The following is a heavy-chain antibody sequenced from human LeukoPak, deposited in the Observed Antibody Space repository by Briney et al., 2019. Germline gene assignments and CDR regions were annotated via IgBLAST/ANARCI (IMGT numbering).Heavy chain of an antibody. V-gene: IGHV3-48*03. CDR3: ARERGSLGGSIAVAVFDY. CDR1: GFTFSSYE. Sequence: PGGSLRLSCAASGFTFSSYEMNWVRQAPGKGLEWVSYISSSGSTIYYADSVKGRFTISRDNAKNSLYLQMNSLRAEDTAVYYCARERGSLGGSIAVAVFDYWGQGTLVTVSS. J-gene: IGHJ4*02. D-gene: IGHD6-19*01. CDR2: ISSSGSTI.